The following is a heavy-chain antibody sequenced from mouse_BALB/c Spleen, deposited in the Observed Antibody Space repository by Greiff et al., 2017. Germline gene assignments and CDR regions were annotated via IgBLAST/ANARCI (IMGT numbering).Heavy chain of an antibody. Sequence: GQGVESGGGLVKPGGSLKLSCAASGFTFSSYAMSWVRQTPEKRLEWVATISSGGSYTYYPDSVKGRFTISRDNAKNTLYLQMSSLRSEDTAMYYCARKGGGNPFDYWGQGTTLTVSS. CDR1: GFTFSSYA. J-gene: IGHJ2*01. D-gene: IGHD2-1*01. CDR3: ARKGGGNPFDY. CDR2: ISSGGSYT. V-gene: IGHV5-9-3*01.